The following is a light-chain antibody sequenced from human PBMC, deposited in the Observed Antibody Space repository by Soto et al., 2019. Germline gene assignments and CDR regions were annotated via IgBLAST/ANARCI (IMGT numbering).Light chain of an antibody. V-gene: IGKV1-5*03. CDR1: QSISSW. Sequence: DIQMTQSPSTLSASVGDRVTITCRASQSISSWLAWYQQKPGNAPKLLIYKASSLESGVPSRFSGSESGTDFNLTISSLQPDDFATYYCQQYNSYSPYTFGQGTKLEIK. CDR3: QQYNSYSPYT. CDR2: KAS. J-gene: IGKJ2*01.